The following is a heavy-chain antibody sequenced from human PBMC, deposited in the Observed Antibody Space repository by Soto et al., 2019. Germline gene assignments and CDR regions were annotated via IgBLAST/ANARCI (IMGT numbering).Heavy chain of an antibody. D-gene: IGHD1-26*01. Sequence: HPGGSLRLSCIASGFTFSSYWMHWVRQTPEKGLVWVSHTDSDGSFTTYADSVKGRFTISRDNSKNTLHLQMNSLRAEDTAVYYCAKGRNMTNSYYFICFWGQGSQVTVAS. CDR1: GFTFSSYW. CDR2: TDSDGSFT. J-gene: IGHJ4*01. CDR3: AKGRNMTNSYYFICF. V-gene: IGHV3-74*01.